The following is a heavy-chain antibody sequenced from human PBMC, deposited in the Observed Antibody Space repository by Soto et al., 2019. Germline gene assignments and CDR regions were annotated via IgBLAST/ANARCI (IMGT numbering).Heavy chain of an antibody. V-gene: IGHV5-10-1*01. CDR2: IDPSDSYT. CDR1: GYNFTNYL. Sequence: GESLKISCKGSGYNFTNYLIIWVRQMPGKGLEWMGRIDPSDSYTKYSPSLQGHVTISADKSIGTAYLQWSRLKASDTAMYYCATFSDVWGQGTTVTVS. CDR3: ATFSDV. J-gene: IGHJ6*02.